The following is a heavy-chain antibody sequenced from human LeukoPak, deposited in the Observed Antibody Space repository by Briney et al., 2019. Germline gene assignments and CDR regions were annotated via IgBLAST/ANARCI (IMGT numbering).Heavy chain of an antibody. CDR3: ARDYGYNPIGYFDY. CDR1: GFTFSSYW. Sequence: GGSLRLSCAASGFTFSSYWMSWVRQAPGKGLEWVANIKQDGSEKYYVDSVKGRFTISRDNAKNSLYLQMNSLRAEDTAVYYCARDYGYNPIGYFDYWGQGTLVTVSS. J-gene: IGHJ4*02. CDR2: IKQDGSEK. D-gene: IGHD5-24*01. V-gene: IGHV3-7*01.